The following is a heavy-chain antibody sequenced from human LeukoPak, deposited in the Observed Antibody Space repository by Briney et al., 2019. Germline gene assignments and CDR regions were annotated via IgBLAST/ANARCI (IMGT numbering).Heavy chain of an antibody. J-gene: IGHJ4*02. Sequence: SETLSLTCTVSGGSISGYYWSWIRQPPGKGLEWIGYIYYSGSTNYNPSLKSRVTISVDTSKNQFSLKLSSVTAADTAVYYCARLRGYYFDYWGQGTLVTVSS. CDR2: IYYSGST. V-gene: IGHV4-59*08. CDR3: ARLRGYYFDY. CDR1: GGSISGYY.